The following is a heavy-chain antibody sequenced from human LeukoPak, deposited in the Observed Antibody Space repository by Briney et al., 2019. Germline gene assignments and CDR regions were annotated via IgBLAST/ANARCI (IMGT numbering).Heavy chain of an antibody. CDR1: GFTFSSYA. Sequence: GGSLRLSCAASGFTFSSYAMSWVRQAPGKGPEWVSSFSGSGGTTYYADSMKGRFTISRDNSRNTLYLQMNSLRAEDTAIYYCAKELYYYDSSGYYYVIDYWGQGTLVTVSS. J-gene: IGHJ4*02. CDR3: AKELYYYDSSGYYYVIDY. V-gene: IGHV3-23*01. CDR2: FSGSGGTT. D-gene: IGHD3-22*01.